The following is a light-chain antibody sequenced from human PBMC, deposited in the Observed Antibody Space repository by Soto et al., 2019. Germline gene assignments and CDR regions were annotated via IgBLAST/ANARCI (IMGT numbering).Light chain of an antibody. CDR3: QHDHGYSRT. CDR1: QGVTTN. V-gene: IGKV3D-15*01. CDR2: GAS. J-gene: IGKJ1*01. Sequence: EIEMTQSPATLSMSPGERATLSCRAGQGVTTNFAWYQQKSGQSPRLIIYGASGRADGIPHRFSGSGFGTDFTLTICNLQPDDFAPYYCQHDHGYSRTFGQGAKVDIK.